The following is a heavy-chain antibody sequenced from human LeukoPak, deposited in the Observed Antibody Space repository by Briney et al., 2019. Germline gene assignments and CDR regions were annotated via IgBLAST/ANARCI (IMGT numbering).Heavy chain of an antibody. CDR3: VHSSGYYSVDY. J-gene: IGHJ4*02. CDR1: GGSISSSSYY. Sequence: SETLSLTCTVSGGSISSSSYYWGWIRQPPGKGLEWIGSIYYSGSTYYNPSLKSRVTISVDTSKNQFSLKLGSVTAADTAVYYCVHSSGYYSVDYWGQGTLVTVSS. CDR2: IYYSGST. D-gene: IGHD3-22*01. V-gene: IGHV4-39*01.